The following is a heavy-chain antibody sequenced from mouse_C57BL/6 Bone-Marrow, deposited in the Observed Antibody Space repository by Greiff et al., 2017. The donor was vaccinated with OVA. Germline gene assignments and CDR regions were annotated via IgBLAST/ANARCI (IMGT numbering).Heavy chain of an antibody. CDR1: GYTFTTYP. V-gene: IGHV1-47*01. D-gene: IGHD1-1*01. Sequence: VQLQQSGAELVKPGASVKMSCKASGYTFTTYPIEWMKQNHGKSLEWIGNFHPYNDDTKYNEKFKGKATLTVEKSSSTVYLELSRLTSDDSDVYYCARGIYYGSSYVYFAYWGQGTLVTVSA. CDR2: FHPYNDDT. J-gene: IGHJ3*01. CDR3: ARGIYYGSSYVYFAY.